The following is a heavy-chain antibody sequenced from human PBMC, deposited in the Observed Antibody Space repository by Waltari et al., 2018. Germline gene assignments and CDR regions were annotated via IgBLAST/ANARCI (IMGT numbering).Heavy chain of an antibody. D-gene: IGHD2-15*01. CDR1: GHTLRTAW. CDR3: TRAIRLPFDY. J-gene: IGHJ4*02. CDR2: IRSRPDGGTT. Sequence: EVQLVESGGGLVKAGGSLRLSSAASGHTLRTAWMSWVRQAPGKGLEWVGHIRSRPDGGTTDYAAPVKGRFTISRDDSKTTLYLHMNSLKTEDTAVYYCTRAIRLPFDYWGQGTLVTVSS. V-gene: IGHV3-15*01.